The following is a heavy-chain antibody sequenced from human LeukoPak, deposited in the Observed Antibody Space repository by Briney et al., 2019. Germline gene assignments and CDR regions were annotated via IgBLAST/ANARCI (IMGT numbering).Heavy chain of an antibody. CDR2: IWYDGSNK. V-gene: IGHV3-33*06. Sequence: PGRSLRLSCAASGFTFSSYGMHWVRQAPGKGLEWVAVIWYDGSNKYYADSVKGRSTVSRDNSKNTLYLQMNSLRAEDTAVYYCAKASYDSSGYWRVNNWFDPWGNGTLVTVSS. J-gene: IGHJ5*02. D-gene: IGHD3-22*01. CDR1: GFTFSSYG. CDR3: AKASYDSSGYWRVNNWFDP.